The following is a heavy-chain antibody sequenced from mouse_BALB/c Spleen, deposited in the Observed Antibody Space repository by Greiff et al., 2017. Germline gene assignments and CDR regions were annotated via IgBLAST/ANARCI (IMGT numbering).Heavy chain of an antibody. CDR2: ISYDGSN. V-gene: IGHV3-6*02. D-gene: IGHD2-1*01. J-gene: IGHJ4*01. CDR3: ARYGNYVDAMDY. CDR1: GYSITSGYY. Sequence: ESGPGLVKPSQSLSLTCSVTGYSITSGYYWNWIRQFPGNKLEWMGYISYDGSNNYNPSLKNRISITRDTSKNQFFLKLNSVTTEDTATYYCARYGNYVDAMDYWGQGTSVTVSS.